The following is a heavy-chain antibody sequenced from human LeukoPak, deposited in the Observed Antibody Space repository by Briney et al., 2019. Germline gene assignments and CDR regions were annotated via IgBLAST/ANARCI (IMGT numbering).Heavy chain of an antibody. D-gene: IGHD6-19*01. J-gene: IGHJ4*02. V-gene: IGHV3-23*01. CDR1: GFTFSSYV. CDR2: IGDTGYMT. Sequence: GGSLRLSCAASGFTFSSYVMNWVRQAPGQGLEWVSTIGDTGYMTYYADSVKGRFTVSRDDSENTLYLQMHSLGAEDTATYYCAKSSHSSAWDDFDYWGQGTLVTVSS. CDR3: AKSSHSSAWDDFDY.